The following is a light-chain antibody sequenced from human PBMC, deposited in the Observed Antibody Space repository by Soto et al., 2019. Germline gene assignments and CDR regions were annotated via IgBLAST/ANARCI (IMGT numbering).Light chain of an antibody. J-gene: IGKJ1*01. CDR3: QQYDSSPRT. CDR1: QIFSSTS. CDR2: GAS. V-gene: IGKV3-20*01. Sequence: EVVLTQYPGTLSLSQGERATLSCRASQIFSSTSLAWYQQKPGQAPRLPIYGASNRATGIPDRFSGSGSGTDFILTFIRLAPEDFAVYYCQQYDSSPRTFGQGTKVDIK.